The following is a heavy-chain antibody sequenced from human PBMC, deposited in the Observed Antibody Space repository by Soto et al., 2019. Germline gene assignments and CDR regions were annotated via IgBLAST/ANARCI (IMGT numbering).Heavy chain of an antibody. CDR2: INPNSGGT. J-gene: IGHJ6*02. D-gene: IGHD6-25*01. Sequence: ASVKVSCKASGGTFSSYAISWVRQAPGQGLEWMGWINPNSGGTNYAQKFQGWVTMTRDTSISTAYMELSRLRSDDTAVYYCAREVRRPDYYYYGMDVWGQGTTVTVSS. V-gene: IGHV1-2*04. CDR3: AREVRRPDYYYYGMDV. CDR1: GGTFSSYA.